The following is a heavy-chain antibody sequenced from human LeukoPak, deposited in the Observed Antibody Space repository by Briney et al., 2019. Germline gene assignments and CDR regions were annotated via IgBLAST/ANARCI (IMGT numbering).Heavy chain of an antibody. V-gene: IGHV3-66*01. Sequence: PGGSLRLSCAASGFTFSDYYMSRVRQAPGKGLEWVSVIYSGGSTYYADSVKGRFTISRDNSKNTLYLQMNSLRAEDTAVYYCARDHGYQGYYFDYWGQGTLVTVSS. D-gene: IGHD2-2*01. CDR3: ARDHGYQGYYFDY. J-gene: IGHJ4*02. CDR2: IYSGGST. CDR1: GFTFSDYY.